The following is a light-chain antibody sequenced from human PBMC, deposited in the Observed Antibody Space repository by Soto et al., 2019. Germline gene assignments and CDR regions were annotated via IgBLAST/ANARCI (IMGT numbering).Light chain of an antibody. J-gene: IGLJ3*02. CDR1: SDDVGNYNY. CDR3: SSYGGNSNLV. V-gene: IGLV2-8*01. Sequence: QSALTQPPSASGSPGQSVTISCTGTSDDVGNYNYVSWYQHQPGKAPKLLIYEVTKRPSGVPGRFSASKSGHTASLTVSGLQADEEGDYYCSSYGGNSNLVFGGGTKLTVL. CDR2: EVT.